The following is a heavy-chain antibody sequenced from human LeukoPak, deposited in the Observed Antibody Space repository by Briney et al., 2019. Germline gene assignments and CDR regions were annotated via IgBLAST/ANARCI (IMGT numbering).Heavy chain of an antibody. CDR1: GGSISSGGYY. CDR2: IYYSGST. CDR3: AREPRRRYFDY. J-gene: IGHJ4*02. Sequence: SETLSLTCTVSGGSISSGGYYWSWIRQHPGKGLEWIGYIYYSGSTYYNPSLKSRVTISVDTSKNQFSLKLSSVTAADTAVYYCAREPRRRYFDYWGQGTLVTVSS. V-gene: IGHV4-31*03. D-gene: IGHD6-25*01.